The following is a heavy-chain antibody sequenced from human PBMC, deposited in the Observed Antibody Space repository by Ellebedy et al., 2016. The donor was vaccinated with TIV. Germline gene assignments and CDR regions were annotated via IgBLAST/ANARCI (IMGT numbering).Heavy chain of an antibody. V-gene: IGHV4-39*01. Sequence: SETLSLTCTVSGGSISSGGYYWGWIRQPPGKGLEWIGSIYYSGSTYYNPSLKSRVTISVDTSKNQFSLKLSSVTAADTAVYYCARQGYRLGLFDYWGQGTLVTVSS. CDR2: IYYSGST. CDR1: GGSISSGGYY. D-gene: IGHD3-16*02. J-gene: IGHJ4*02. CDR3: ARQGYRLGLFDY.